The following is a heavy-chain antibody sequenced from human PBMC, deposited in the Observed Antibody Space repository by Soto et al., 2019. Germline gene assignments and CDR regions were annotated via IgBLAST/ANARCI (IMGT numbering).Heavy chain of an antibody. J-gene: IGHJ4*02. Sequence: NPSETLSLTCTVSGASISISSNYYWGWIRQPPGRGLEWIGSIYYSGNTYYSPSLKSRVTLSVDTSNNQFSLNLNSVTAADTAVYYCVTNAAYCSGTNCYDFDYWGKGTLVTVYS. D-gene: IGHD2-2*01. CDR2: IYYSGNT. CDR1: GASISISSNYY. V-gene: IGHV4-39*01. CDR3: VTNAAYCSGTNCYDFDY.